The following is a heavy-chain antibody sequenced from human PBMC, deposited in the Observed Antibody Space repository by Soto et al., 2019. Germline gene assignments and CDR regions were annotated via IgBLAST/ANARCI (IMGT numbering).Heavy chain of an antibody. Sequence: SVKVSCKASGGTFTNLAMHWVRQAPGQGLEWMGIINPSGGSTSYAQKFQGRVTMTRDTSTSTVYMELSSLRSEDTAVYYCARGDYDFWSGPGWFDPWGQGTLVTVSS. D-gene: IGHD3-3*01. J-gene: IGHJ5*02. V-gene: IGHV1-46*01. CDR1: GGTFTNLA. CDR3: ARGDYDFWSGPGWFDP. CDR2: INPSGGST.